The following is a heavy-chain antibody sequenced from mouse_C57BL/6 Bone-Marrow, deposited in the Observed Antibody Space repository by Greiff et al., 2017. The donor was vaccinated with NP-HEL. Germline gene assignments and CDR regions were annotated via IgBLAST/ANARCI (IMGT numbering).Heavy chain of an antibody. CDR1: GFTFTDYY. D-gene: IGHD2-1*01. CDR3: ARYLYSLDY. CDR2: IRNKANGYTT. J-gene: IGHJ2*01. V-gene: IGHV7-3*01. Sequence: EVKPMESGGGLVQPGGSLSLSCAASGFTFTDYYMSWVRQPPGKALEWLGFIRNKANGYTTEYSASVKGRFTISRDNSQSILYLQMNALRAEDSATYYCARYLYSLDYWGQGTTLTVSS.